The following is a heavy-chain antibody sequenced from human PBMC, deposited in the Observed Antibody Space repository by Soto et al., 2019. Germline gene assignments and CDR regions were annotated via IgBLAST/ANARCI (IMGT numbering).Heavy chain of an antibody. J-gene: IGHJ3*02. D-gene: IGHD2-2*01. V-gene: IGHV4-30-2*01. CDR2: IYHNGNT. CDR3: SKVCPSPLCPVDSTSCGGDI. Sequence: SETLSLTCAVSGGSISSGGYSWSWIRQPPGKGLEWIGYIYHNGNTYYNPSLKIRVTISVDRSKNQFSLKLSSVTAEDTAVYYCSKVCPSPLCPVDSTSCGGDIWGQGTMVTVSS. CDR1: GGSISSGGYS.